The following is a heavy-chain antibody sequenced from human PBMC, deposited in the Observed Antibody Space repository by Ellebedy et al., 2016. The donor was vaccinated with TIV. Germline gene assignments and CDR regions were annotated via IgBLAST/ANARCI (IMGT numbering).Heavy chain of an antibody. Sequence: ASVKVSXXAFGYTFISYYMHWVRQAPGQGLEWIGIINPSSGSTIYPQNFQGRVIMTRDTSTSTVYMDLRSLTSEDTAVYYCGREGRIRGVGTAIPYFDSWGQGTVVTVSS. D-gene: IGHD2-21*02. V-gene: IGHV1-46*01. J-gene: IGHJ4*02. CDR3: GREGRIRGVGTAIPYFDS. CDR1: GYTFISYY. CDR2: INPSSGST.